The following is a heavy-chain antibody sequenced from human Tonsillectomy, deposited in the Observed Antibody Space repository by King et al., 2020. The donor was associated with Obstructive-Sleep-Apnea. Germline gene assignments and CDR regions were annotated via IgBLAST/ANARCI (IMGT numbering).Heavy chain of an antibody. CDR1: GFAFSSYA. Sequence: VQLVESGGGLVQPGGSLRLSCAASGFAFSSYAMSWVRQAPGKGLEWVSAIGGSGGSTYYSDSVKGRFTISRANSKNTLYLQLNSLSAEDTAVYYCAKPLGSSWYADYWGQGTLVTVSS. CDR2: IGGSGGST. D-gene: IGHD6-13*01. V-gene: IGHV3-23*04. J-gene: IGHJ4*02. CDR3: AKPLGSSWYADY.